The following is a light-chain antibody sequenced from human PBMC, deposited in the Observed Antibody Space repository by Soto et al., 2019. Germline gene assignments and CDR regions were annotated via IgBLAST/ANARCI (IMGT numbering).Light chain of an antibody. J-gene: IGLJ1*01. CDR3: SSYTSSSTLYV. CDR2: DVS. CDR1: SSDVGGYNY. V-gene: IGLV2-14*01. Sequence: QSVLTKASSVSGSPGQSLTISCTGTSSDVGGYNYVSWYQQHPGKAPKLMIYDVSNRPSGVSNRFSGSKSGNTASLTISGLQAEDEADYYCSSYTSSSTLYVFGTGTKVTVL.